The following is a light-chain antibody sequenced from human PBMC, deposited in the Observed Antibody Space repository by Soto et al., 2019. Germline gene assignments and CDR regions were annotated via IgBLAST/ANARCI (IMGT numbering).Light chain of an antibody. J-gene: IGKJ1*01. Sequence: DVVMTQSPDSLAVSIGERATIICKSSERVLYSSNNMNYLAWYQQKAGQPPKLLIYWASTRESGVPDRFGGSGSGTEFTLTINSLQAEDVAVYYCQQYYSTPWTFGQGTKVDIK. CDR3: QQYYSTPWT. CDR2: WAS. CDR1: ERVLYSSNNMNY. V-gene: IGKV4-1*01.